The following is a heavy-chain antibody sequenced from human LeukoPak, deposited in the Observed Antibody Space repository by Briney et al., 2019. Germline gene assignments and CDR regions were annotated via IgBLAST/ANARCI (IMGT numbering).Heavy chain of an antibody. J-gene: IGHJ6*03. CDR2: ISSSSSYI. CDR1: GFTFSSYS. D-gene: IGHD6-13*01. CDR3: ASIPARYSSSWLYYMDV. Sequence: GGSLRLSCAASGFTFSSYSMNWVRQAPGKGLEWVSSISSSSSYIYYADSVKGRFTISRDNAKNSLYLQMNSLRAEDTAVYYCASIPARYSSSWLYYMDVWGKGTTVTVSS. V-gene: IGHV3-21*01.